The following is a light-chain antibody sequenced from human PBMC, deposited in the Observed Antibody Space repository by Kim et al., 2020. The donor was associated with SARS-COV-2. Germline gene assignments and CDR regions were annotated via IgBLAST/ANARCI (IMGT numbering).Light chain of an antibody. CDR1: QSVSSY. V-gene: IGKV3-11*01. CDR2: YAS. CDR3: QQRSNWPPT. Sequence: SLSPGERATLSCRASQSVSSYLAWYQQRPGQAPRLLIYYASNRATGIPARFSGSGSGIDFTLTISSLEPEDFAVYYCQQRSNWPPTFGGGTKVEI. J-gene: IGKJ4*01.